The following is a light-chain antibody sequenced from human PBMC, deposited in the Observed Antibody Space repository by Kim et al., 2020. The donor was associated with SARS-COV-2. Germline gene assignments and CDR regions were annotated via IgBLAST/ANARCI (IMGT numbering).Light chain of an antibody. CDR2: GTN. CDR3: NSRDSSGNHLRV. V-gene: IGLV3-19*01. Sequence: LGQTVRITCQGDSLRSYYASWYQQKPGQAPVLVIYGTNNRPSGIAGRFSGSSSGNTASLTITGAQAEDEADCYCNSRDSSGNHLRVFGGGTQLTVL. CDR1: SLRSYY. J-gene: IGLJ2*01.